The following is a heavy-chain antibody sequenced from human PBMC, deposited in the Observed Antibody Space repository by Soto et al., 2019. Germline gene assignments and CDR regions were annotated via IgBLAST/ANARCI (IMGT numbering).Heavy chain of an antibody. CDR2: ISYAGSNK. V-gene: IGHV3-30-3*01. CDR1: GITFSSYA. J-gene: IGHJ4*02. D-gene: IGHD3-10*01. Sequence: QVQLVESGGGVVQPGRSLRLSCTASGITFSSYAMHWVRQAPGKGLEWVAVISYAGSNKYYADSVKGRFTISRDNSKNTLYLQMNSLRAEDTAVYYCARSGSRPHDYWGQGTLVTVSS. CDR3: ARSGSRPHDY.